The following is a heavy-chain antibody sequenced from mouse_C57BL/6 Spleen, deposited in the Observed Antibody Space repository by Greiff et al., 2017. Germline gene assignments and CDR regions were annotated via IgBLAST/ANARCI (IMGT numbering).Heavy chain of an antibody. CDR3: AREKRGGLTGYYAMDY. Sequence: QLQQSGAELVRPGASVKLSCKASGYTFTDYYINWVKQRPGQGLEWIARIYPGSGNTYYNEKFKGKATLTAEKSSSTAYMQLSSLTSEDSAVYFCAREKRGGLTGYYAMDYWGQGTSVTVSS. V-gene: IGHV1-76*01. CDR1: GYTFTDYY. D-gene: IGHD4-1*01. J-gene: IGHJ4*01. CDR2: IYPGSGNT.